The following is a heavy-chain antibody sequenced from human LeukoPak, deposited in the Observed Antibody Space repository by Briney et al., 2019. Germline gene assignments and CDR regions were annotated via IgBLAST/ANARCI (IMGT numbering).Heavy chain of an antibody. CDR3: ARGGEMATIGFDY. J-gene: IGHJ4*02. D-gene: IGHD5-24*01. Sequence: SETLSLTCTVSGGSISSYYWSWIRQPPGKGLKWIGYIYYSGSTNYNPSLKSRVTISVDTSKNQFSLKLSSVTAADTAVYYCARGGEMATIGFDYWGQGTLVTVSS. V-gene: IGHV4-59*08. CDR1: GGSISSYY. CDR2: IYYSGST.